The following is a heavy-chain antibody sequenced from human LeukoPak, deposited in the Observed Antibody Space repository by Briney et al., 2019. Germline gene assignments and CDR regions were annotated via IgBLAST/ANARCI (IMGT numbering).Heavy chain of an antibody. J-gene: IGHJ3*02. D-gene: IGHD3-3*01. CDR2: ISSSSSYI. V-gene: IGHV3-21*01. Sequence: GRSLRLSCAASGFTFDDYAMHWVRQAPGKGLEWVSSISSSSSYIYYADSVKGRFTISRDNAKNSLYLQMNSLRAEDTAVYYCARASHITISLDAFDIWGQGTMVTVSS. CDR3: ARASHITISLDAFDI. CDR1: GFTFDDYA.